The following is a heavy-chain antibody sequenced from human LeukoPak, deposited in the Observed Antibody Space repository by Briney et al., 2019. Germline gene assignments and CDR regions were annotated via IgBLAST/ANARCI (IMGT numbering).Heavy chain of an antibody. D-gene: IGHD6-6*01. Sequence: PGGSLRLSCTASGFTFGDYAMSWVRQAPGKGLEWVGLIRSKAYGGTTEYAASVKGRFTISRDDSKSIAYLQMNSLKTEDTAVYYCTRVGDSSSSWYYYYYMDVWGKGTTVTVSS. CDR2: IRSKAYGGTT. J-gene: IGHJ6*03. V-gene: IGHV3-49*04. CDR3: TRVGDSSSSWYYYYYMDV. CDR1: GFTFGDYA.